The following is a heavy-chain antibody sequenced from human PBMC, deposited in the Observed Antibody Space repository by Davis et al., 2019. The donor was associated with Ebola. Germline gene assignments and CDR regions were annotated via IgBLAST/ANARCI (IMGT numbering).Heavy chain of an antibody. CDR3: ARVVYSGYDEFDY. CDR1: GGSISSSSYY. V-gene: IGHV4-39*01. D-gene: IGHD5-12*01. CDR2: IYYSGST. J-gene: IGHJ4*02. Sequence: MPSETLSLTCTVSGGSISSSSYYWGWIRQPPGKGLEWIGSIYYSGSTYYNPSLRSRVTISVDTSKNQFPLKLSSVTAADTAVYYCARVVYSGYDEFDYWGQGTLVTVSS.